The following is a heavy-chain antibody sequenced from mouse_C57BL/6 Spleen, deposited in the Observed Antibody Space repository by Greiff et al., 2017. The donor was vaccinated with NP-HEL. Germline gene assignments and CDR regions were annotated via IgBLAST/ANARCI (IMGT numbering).Heavy chain of an antibody. CDR3: ASSSSYYSNYFDY. D-gene: IGHD2-5*01. J-gene: IGHJ2*01. Sequence: VQLQQPGAELVKPGASVKLSCKASGYTFTSYWMHWVKQRPGQGLEWIGNINPSNGGTNYNEKFKSKASLTVDKSSSTAYMQLSSLTSEDSAVYYCASSSSYYSNYFDYWGQGTTLTVSS. V-gene: IGHV1-53*01. CDR2: INPSNGGT. CDR1: GYTFTSYW.